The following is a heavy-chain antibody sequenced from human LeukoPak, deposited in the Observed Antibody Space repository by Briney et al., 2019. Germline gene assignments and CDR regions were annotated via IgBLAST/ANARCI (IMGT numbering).Heavy chain of an antibody. D-gene: IGHD6-13*01. J-gene: IGHJ4*02. CDR1: GFTFSTYC. CDR2: IDSTSRHI. CDR3: ARDRGEVAAPACGGQDY. Sequence: GGSLRLSCAASGFTFSTYCMHWVRQAPGKGLEWVSSIDSTSRHIVYADSVKGRFTISRDNAKNALYLEMNSLGADDTAVYYCARDRGEVAAPACGGQDYWGRGTPVTVSS. V-gene: IGHV3-21*01.